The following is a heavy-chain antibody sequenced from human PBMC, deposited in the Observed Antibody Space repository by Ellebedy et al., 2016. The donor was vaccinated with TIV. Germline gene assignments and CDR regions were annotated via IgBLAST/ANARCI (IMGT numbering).Heavy chain of an antibody. J-gene: IGHJ4*02. Sequence: ASVNVSCKASGGIFRSNAISWMRQAPGQGLEWIGGIIAIFGTVDNAQKFQGRVTITADQSTSTVYMDLNNLRAEDTAVYYSAQRRGYRYGPIDYWGQGTLVTVSA. V-gene: IGHV1-69*13. CDR1: GGIFRSNA. CDR2: IIAIFGTV. D-gene: IGHD5-18*01. CDR3: AQRRGYRYGPIDY.